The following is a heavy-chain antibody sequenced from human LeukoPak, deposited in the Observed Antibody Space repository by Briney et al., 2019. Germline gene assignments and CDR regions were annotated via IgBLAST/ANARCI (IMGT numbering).Heavy chain of an antibody. V-gene: IGHV3-72*01. CDR3: ARIDYYDSSGYDAFDI. Sequence: GGSLRLACAASGFTFSDHYMDWVRQAPGKGLEWVGRTRNKANSYTTEYAASVKGRFTISRDDSKNSLYLQMNSLKTEDTAVYYCARIDYYDSSGYDAFDIWGQGTMVTVSS. CDR1: GFTFSDHY. J-gene: IGHJ3*02. CDR2: TRNKANSYTT. D-gene: IGHD3-22*01.